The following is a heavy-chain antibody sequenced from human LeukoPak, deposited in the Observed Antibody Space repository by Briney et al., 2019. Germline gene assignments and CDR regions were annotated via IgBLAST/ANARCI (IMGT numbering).Heavy chain of an antibody. CDR3: ARKYCSSTSCRVIDY. Sequence: ASVKVSCKASGYTFTSYGISWVRQAPGQGLEWMGWISAYNGNTNYAQKLQGRVTMTTDTSTSTAYMELRSLRSDDTAVYYCARKYCSSTSCRVIDYWGQGTLVTVSS. J-gene: IGHJ4*02. CDR1: GYTFTSYG. V-gene: IGHV1-18*01. D-gene: IGHD2-2*01. CDR2: ISAYNGNT.